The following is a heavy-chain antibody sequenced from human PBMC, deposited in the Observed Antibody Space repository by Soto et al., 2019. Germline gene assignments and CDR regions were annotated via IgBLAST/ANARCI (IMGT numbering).Heavy chain of an antibody. CDR1: GYSITNGYY. CDR2: VYHTGTA. Sequence: LSLTCAVSGYSITNGYYWGWIRQPAGKGLEWIGTVYHTGTAYYNPSLKSRLTISVDASNNQFSLKVSSVTAADTAVYYCARPGFGTGWCFDYWGQGSLVTVSS. J-gene: IGHJ4*02. D-gene: IGHD6-19*01. CDR3: ARPGFGTGWCFDY. V-gene: IGHV4-38-2*01.